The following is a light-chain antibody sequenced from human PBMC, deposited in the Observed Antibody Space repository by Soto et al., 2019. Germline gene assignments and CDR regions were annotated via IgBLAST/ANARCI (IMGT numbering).Light chain of an antibody. CDR3: QQYGTAPPRYT. CDR2: ATS. J-gene: IGKJ2*01. CDR1: QSVSSNY. V-gene: IGKV3-20*01. Sequence: EVVLTQSPGTLCLSPGERVTLSCRASQSVSSNYLAGYQQKPGQAPRLLIYATSTRATGIADRFSGSGSGTDFTLTISRLEPEDFAVYYCQQYGTAPPRYTFGQGTKVDIK.